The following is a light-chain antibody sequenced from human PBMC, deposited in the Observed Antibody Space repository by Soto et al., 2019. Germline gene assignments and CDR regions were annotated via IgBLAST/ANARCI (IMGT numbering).Light chain of an antibody. Sequence: DIQLTQSPSFLAASVGDRVTITCRASQGISSYLAWFQQKPGRAPNLLIYGASTLQSGVPSRFSGSGSGTDFTLTISNLQPEDFETYYCQQLNAYPPTFGQGTRLEIK. CDR2: GAS. V-gene: IGKV1-9*01. J-gene: IGKJ5*01. CDR3: QQLNAYPPT. CDR1: QGISSY.